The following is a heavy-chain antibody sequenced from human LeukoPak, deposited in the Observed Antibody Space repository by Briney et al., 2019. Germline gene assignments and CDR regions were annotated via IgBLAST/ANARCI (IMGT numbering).Heavy chain of an antibody. J-gene: IGHJ4*02. CDR3: VWIPPVNG. CDR2: ISSNGCTT. CDR1: GFTFSTYA. V-gene: IGHV3-64D*06. Sequence: GGSLRLSCSASGFTFSTYAMHWVRQAPGEGLEYVSTISSNGCTTYYTDSVKGRFNISRDNSKNILYLQMRSLSPKDMYVYYCVWIPPVNGWGQGSLVTVSP. D-gene: IGHD5-18*01.